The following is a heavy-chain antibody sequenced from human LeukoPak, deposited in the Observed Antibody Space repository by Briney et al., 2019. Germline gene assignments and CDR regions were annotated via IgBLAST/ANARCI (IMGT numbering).Heavy chain of an antibody. CDR2: IKGDESAR. Sequence: GGSLRLSCAASGFTFSSYWMAWVRQAPGKGLEWVANIKGDESARHQADSVKGRFTISRDNTRNSLYLQMTNLRGDDAAVYYCARDVVGSLDYWGQGTLVTVSS. V-gene: IGHV3-7*01. CDR1: GFTFSSYW. D-gene: IGHD1-26*01. J-gene: IGHJ4*02. CDR3: ARDVVGSLDY.